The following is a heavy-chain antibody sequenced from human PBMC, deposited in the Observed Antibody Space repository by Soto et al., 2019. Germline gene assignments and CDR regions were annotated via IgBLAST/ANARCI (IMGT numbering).Heavy chain of an antibody. CDR3: AKSSVWYLPDY. CDR2: ISGSGDST. J-gene: IGHJ4*02. CDR1: GFPFSNDA. V-gene: IGHV3-23*01. D-gene: IGHD6-19*01. Sequence: EVHLLESGGDLVQPGGSLRLSCAASGFPFSNDAMAWVRQAPGKGLEWVSGISGSGDSTYYADSVKGRFTFSRDNSKNTLYLQLNSLRAEDTAVDYCAKSSVWYLPDYWGQGTLVTVAS.